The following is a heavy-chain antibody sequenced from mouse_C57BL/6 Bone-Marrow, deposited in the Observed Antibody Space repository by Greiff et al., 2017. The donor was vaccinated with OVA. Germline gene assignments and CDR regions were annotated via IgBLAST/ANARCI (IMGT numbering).Heavy chain of an antibody. J-gene: IGHJ4*01. CDR3: AGEGDYPYYAMDY. V-gene: IGHV5-16*01. CDR2: INYDGSST. CDR1: GFTFSDYY. Sequence: EVQLVESEGGLVQPGSSMKLSCTASGFTFSDYYMAWVRQVPEKGLEWVANINYDGSSTYYLDSLKSRFIISRDNEKNILYLQMSSLKSEDTATDYCAGEGDYPYYAMDYWGQGTSVTVSS. D-gene: IGHD2-4*01.